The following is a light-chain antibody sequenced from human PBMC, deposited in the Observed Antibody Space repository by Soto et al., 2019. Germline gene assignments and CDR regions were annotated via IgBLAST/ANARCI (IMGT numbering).Light chain of an antibody. V-gene: IGLV2-8*01. CDR2: EVT. CDR3: SSYAGSDNPYV. J-gene: IGLJ1*01. Sequence: QSVLTQPPSASGSPGQSVTFSCTGTSGDVGGYDYVSWYQQHPGKAPKLMIYEVTKRPLGVPDRFSGSKSGNTASLTVSGLQAEDEADYYCSSYAGSDNPYVFGTGTKLTVL. CDR1: SGDVGGYDY.